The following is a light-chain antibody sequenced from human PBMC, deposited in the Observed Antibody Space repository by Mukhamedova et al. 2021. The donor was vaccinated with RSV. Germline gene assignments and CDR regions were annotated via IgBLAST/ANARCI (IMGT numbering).Light chain of an antibody. CDR2: LGS. Sequence: DWYVQKPGQSPQLLIYLGSNRASGVPDRFSGSGSGTDFTLKISRVEAEDVGVYYCMQTLQSPFTFGPGTKVDFK. J-gene: IGKJ3*01. V-gene: IGKV2-28*01. CDR3: MQTLQSPFT.